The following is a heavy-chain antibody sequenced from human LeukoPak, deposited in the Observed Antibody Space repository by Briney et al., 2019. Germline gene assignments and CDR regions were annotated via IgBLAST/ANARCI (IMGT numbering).Heavy chain of an antibody. J-gene: IGHJ4*02. CDR1: GFTFTYSG. CDR2: ISYDGSNK. CDR3: AKDLGCTYGTAQY. D-gene: IGHD5-18*01. V-gene: IGHV3-30*02. Sequence: PGGSLRLSCAASGFTFTYSGLHWVRQAPGKGLEWVSFISYDGSNKYYADSVKGRFTISRDNSENTLYLQMNSLGPEDTAVYFCAKDLGCTYGTAQYWGQGTLVTVSS.